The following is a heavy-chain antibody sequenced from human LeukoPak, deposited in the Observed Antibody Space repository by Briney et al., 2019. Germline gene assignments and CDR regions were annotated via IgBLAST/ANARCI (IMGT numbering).Heavy chain of an antibody. CDR2: INHSGST. V-gene: IGHV4-34*01. J-gene: IGHJ6*02. CDR1: GGSFSGYY. D-gene: IGHD3-22*01. CDR3: ARDPLYYYDSSGPRIPGNYYYYYGMDV. Sequence: SETLSLTCAVYGGSFSGYYWSWIRQPPGKGLEWIGEINHSGSTNYNPSLKSRVTISVDTSKNQFSLKLSSVTAADTAVYYCARDPLYYYDSSGPRIPGNYYYYYGMDVWGQGTTVTVSS.